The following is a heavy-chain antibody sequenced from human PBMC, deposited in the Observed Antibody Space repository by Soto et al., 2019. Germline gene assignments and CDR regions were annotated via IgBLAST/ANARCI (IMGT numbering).Heavy chain of an antibody. CDR2: VYYSGST. CDR3: AGVAVGAARPYYNYGMDV. CDR1: DDSISSSTHY. Sequence: ETLSLTCTVSDDSISSSTHYWGWLRQPPGKGLEWIGSVYYSGSTNFNPSLKRRFTISVDTSKKQFSLKVNSVAAADTAVLYCAGVAVGAARPYYNYGMDVWGQGTTVTVSS. V-gene: IGHV4-39*01. D-gene: IGHD6-6*01. J-gene: IGHJ6*02.